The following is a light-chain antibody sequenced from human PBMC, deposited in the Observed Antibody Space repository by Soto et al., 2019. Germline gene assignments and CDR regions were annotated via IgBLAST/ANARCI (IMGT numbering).Light chain of an antibody. CDR3: QQYRRPPPTYT. Sequence: EMVLTQSPGTLSWSPGERATLSCRARKSVSSCYVAWYQQKPCKAPLLLIYGASSRATGISDRFSGSGSGTEFTLTIRRLEPENFALYYCQQYRRPPPTYTFGKGTKLDIK. V-gene: IGKV3-20*01. CDR2: GAS. J-gene: IGKJ2*01. CDR1: KSVSSCY.